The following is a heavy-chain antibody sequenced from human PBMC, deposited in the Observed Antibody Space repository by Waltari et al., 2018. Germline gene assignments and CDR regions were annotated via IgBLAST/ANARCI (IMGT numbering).Heavy chain of an antibody. V-gene: IGHV3-30*18. CDR1: GFIFSTYG. Sequence: QGQLVESGGGVVQPGRSLRLTCTASGFIFSTYGMPGVRQAPGKGLEWVAVISFDGLDKRYADSVKGRFTISRDNSKNTLFLELNSLTTDDTGVYFCAKANRHSGQDNWFDPWGHGAPVTVSS. J-gene: IGHJ5*02. CDR3: AKANRHSGQDNWFDP. D-gene: IGHD2-15*01. CDR2: ISFDGLDK.